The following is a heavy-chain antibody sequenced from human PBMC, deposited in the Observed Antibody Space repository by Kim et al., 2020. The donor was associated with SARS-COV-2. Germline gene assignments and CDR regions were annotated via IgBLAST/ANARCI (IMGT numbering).Heavy chain of an antibody. CDR3: ARHSRNVVVPTGILA. V-gene: IGHV4-39*01. CDR1: GGSISSSSYY. D-gene: IGHD2-2*01. J-gene: IGHJ4*02. CDR2: IYYSGST. Sequence: SETLSLTCTVSGGSISSSSYYWGWIRQPPGKGLEWIGSIYYSGSTYYNPSHKSRATIPVDTSKNQFSLKLSSVTAADTAVYYCARHSRNVVVPTGILAWGQGTLVTVSP.